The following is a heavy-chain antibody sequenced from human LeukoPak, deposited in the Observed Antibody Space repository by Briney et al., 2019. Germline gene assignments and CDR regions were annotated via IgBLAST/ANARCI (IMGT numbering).Heavy chain of an antibody. V-gene: IGHV4-4*07. CDR2: IYTSGST. D-gene: IGHD3-10*01. CDR1: GGSISSYY. CDR3: ARVYRGGLYYYYYYMDV. J-gene: IGHJ6*03. Sequence: SETLSLTCTVSGGSISSYYWSWIRQPAGKGLEWIGRIYTSGSTNYNPSLKSRVTISVDTSKNQFSLKLSSVTAADTAVYYCARVYRGGLYYYYYYMDVWGKGTTVTISS.